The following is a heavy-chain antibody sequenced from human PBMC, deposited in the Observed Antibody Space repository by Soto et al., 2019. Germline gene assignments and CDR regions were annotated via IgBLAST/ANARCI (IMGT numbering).Heavy chain of an antibody. V-gene: IGHV3-23*01. CDR3: AKPILYGGTPPDAFDI. CDR1: GFTFSSYA. CDR2: ISGSGGST. Sequence: GGSLRLSCAASGFTFSSYAMSWVRQAPGKGLEWVSAISGSGGSTYYADSVKGRFTISRDNSKNTLYLQMNSLRAEDTAVYYCAKPILYGGTPPDAFDIWGQGTMVTVSS. D-gene: IGHD2-15*01. J-gene: IGHJ3*02.